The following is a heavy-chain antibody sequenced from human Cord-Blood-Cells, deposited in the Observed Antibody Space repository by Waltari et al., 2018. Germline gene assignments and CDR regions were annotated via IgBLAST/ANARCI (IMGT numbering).Heavy chain of an antibody. D-gene: IGHD1-1*01. CDR3: ARPKTGRYFDL. CDR2: ITHSGST. Sequence: QVQLQQWGAGLLKPSETLSLTCAVYGGSFSGYYWSWIGQPPGKGLEWIGEITHSGSTNYTPSLKSRVTISVDTSKNQFSLKLSSVTAADTAVYYCARPKTGRYFDLWGRGTLVTVSS. CDR1: GGSFSGYY. V-gene: IGHV4-34*01. J-gene: IGHJ2*01.